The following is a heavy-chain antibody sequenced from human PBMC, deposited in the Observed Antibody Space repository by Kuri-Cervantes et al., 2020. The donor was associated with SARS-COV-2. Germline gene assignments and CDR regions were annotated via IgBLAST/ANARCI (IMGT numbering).Heavy chain of an antibody. V-gene: IGHV4-4*07. Sequence: SETLSLTCTVSGGSISSYYWSWIRQPAGKGLEGIGRIYTSGSTNYNPSLKSRVTISVDKSKNQFSLKLSSVTAADTAVYYCAREGITFGGVIVMCAFDIWGQGTMVTVSS. CDR2: IYTSGST. J-gene: IGHJ3*02. CDR3: AREGITFGGVIVMCAFDI. CDR1: GGSISSYY. D-gene: IGHD3-16*02.